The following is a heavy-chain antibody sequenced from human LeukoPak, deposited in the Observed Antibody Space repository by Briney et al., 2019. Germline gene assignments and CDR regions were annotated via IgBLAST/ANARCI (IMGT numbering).Heavy chain of an antibody. V-gene: IGHV3-66*01. CDR2: IYSGSST. Sequence: GSALRLSCAASGLTVSSNYMSWVRQAPGKGLEWVSLIYSGSSTYYADAVKGRFTISRDKSKNTLYLQMSSLRVEDTAVYYCAMGAIVATIDYWGQGTLVTVFS. CDR1: GLTVSSNY. CDR3: AMGAIVATIDY. J-gene: IGHJ4*02. D-gene: IGHD5-12*01.